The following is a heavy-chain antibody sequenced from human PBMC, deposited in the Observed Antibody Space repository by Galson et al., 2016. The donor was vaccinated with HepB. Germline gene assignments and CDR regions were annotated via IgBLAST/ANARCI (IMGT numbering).Heavy chain of an antibody. Sequence: SLRLSCAASGFTFAMTWVRQAPGRGLEWVTGISGSGANTYYADSLEGRFTISRDNSRNTLHLQMNSLRVEDTALYFCARAGYCAGDTCYDADWYFDVWGRGTLVTVAS. J-gene: IGHJ2*01. CDR2: ISGSGANT. V-gene: IGHV3-23*01. CDR1: GFTFA. D-gene: IGHD2-21*02. CDR3: ARAGYCAGDTCYDADWYFDV.